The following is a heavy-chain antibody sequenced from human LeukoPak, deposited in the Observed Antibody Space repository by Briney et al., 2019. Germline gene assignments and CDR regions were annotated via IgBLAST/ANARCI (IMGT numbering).Heavy chain of an antibody. CDR3: ARVVMVPAGNWFDP. CDR1: GGTFSSYA. CDR2: IIPIFGTA. D-gene: IGHD2-2*01. V-gene: IGHV1-69*05. J-gene: IGHJ5*02. Sequence: SVKVSCKASGGTFSSYAISWVRQAPGQGLEWMGGIIPIFGTASYAQKFQGRVTITTDESTSTAYMELSSLRSEDTAVYYCARVVMVPAGNWFDPWGQGTLVTVSS.